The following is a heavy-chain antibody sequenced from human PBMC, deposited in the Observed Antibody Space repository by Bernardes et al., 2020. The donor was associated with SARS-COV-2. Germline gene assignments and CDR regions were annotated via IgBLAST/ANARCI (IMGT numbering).Heavy chain of an antibody. V-gene: IGHV1-46*01. CDR3: ARIDAVDYYYYGMDV. CDR2: INPSGGST. Sequence: KVSCKTSGYTFRRYDISWVRQAPGQGLEWMGIINPSGGSTSYAQKFQGRVTMTRDTSTSTVYMELSSLRSEDTAVYYCARIDAVDYYYYGMDVWGQGTTVTVSS. D-gene: IGHD3-22*01. CDR1: GYTFRRYD. J-gene: IGHJ6*02.